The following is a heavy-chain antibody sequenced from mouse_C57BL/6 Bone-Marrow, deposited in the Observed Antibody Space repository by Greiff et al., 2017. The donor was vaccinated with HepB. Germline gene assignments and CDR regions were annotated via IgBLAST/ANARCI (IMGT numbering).Heavy chain of an antibody. Sequence: QVQLQQPGAELVKPGASVKLSCKASGYTFTSYWMQWVKQRPGQGLERIGEIDPSDSYTNYNHKFKGKATLTVDTSSSTAYMQLSSLTSEDSAVYYCARWGAFYAMDYWGQGTSVTVSS. CDR2: IDPSDSYT. CDR3: ARWGAFYAMDY. CDR1: GYTFTSYW. V-gene: IGHV1-50*01. J-gene: IGHJ4*01.